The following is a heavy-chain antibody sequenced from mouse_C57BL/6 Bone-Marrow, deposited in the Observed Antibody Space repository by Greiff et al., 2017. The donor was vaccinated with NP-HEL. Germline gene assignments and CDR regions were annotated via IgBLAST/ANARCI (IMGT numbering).Heavy chain of an antibody. D-gene: IGHD3-2*02. Sequence: QVQLQQPGAELVRPGTSVKLSCKASGYTFTSYWMHWVKQRPGQGLEWIGVIDPSDSYTNYNQKFKGKATLTVDTSSSTAYMQLSSLTSEDSAVYYCARSSAQATGWYFDVWGTGTTVTVSS. V-gene: IGHV1-59*01. CDR2: IDPSDSYT. CDR1: GYTFTSYW. J-gene: IGHJ1*03. CDR3: ARSSAQATGWYFDV.